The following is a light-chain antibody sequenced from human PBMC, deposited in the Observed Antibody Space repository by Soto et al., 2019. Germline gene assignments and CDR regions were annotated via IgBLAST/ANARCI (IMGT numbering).Light chain of an antibody. CDR2: DAS. J-gene: IGKJ5*01. CDR1: QSVSSY. V-gene: IGKV3-11*01. CDR3: QQRSNWPPFA. Sequence: IVLTQSPATLSLSPGERATLSCRASQSVSSYLAWYQQEPGQAPRLLIYDASNRATGIPARFSGSGSGTDFTLTISSLEPEDFAVYYCQQRSNWPPFAFGQGTRLENK.